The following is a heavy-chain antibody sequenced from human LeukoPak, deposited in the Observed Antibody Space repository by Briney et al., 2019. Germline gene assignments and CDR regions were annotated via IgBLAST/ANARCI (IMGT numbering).Heavy chain of an antibody. CDR3: ARRYWLSTSWTLDY. CDR1: GFTFSTYD. V-gene: IGHV3-48*03. J-gene: IGHJ4*02. D-gene: IGHD2-2*01. CDR2: ISSGGSTT. Sequence: GGSLRLSCAASGFTFSTYDMSWVRQAPGRGLEWVSYISSGGSTTYYADSVKGRLTISRDNAKNSLYLQMNSLRADETAVYYCARRYWLSTSWTLDYWGQGTQVTVFS.